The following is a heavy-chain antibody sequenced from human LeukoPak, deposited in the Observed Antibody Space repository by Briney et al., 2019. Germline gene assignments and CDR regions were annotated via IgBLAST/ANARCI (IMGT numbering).Heavy chain of an antibody. V-gene: IGHV3-7*01. J-gene: IGHJ4*02. CDR2: IKQDGSEK. D-gene: IGHD3-22*01. Sequence: GGSLRLSCAASGFTFSSYWMSWVRQAPGKGLKWVANIKQDGSEKYYVDSVKGRFTISRDNAKNSLYLQMNSLRAEDTAVYYCARNWGTYYYDSSGYCANWGQGTLVTVSS. CDR1: GFTFSSYW. CDR3: ARNWGTYYYDSSGYCAN.